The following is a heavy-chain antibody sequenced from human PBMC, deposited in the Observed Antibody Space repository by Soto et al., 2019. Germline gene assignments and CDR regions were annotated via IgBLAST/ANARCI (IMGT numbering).Heavy chain of an antibody. V-gene: IGHV3-33*01. CDR1: GFTFSSHG. Sequence: PGGSLRLSCEASGFTFSSHGMHWVRQAPGKGLEWVAVVWYDGSYQYYADSVKGRFTISRDNSKNTLYLQMNSLRAEDTAMYYCARVEGAYSNGWAMSSWGQGTLVTV. CDR3: ARVEGAYSNGWAMSS. J-gene: IGHJ1*01. D-gene: IGHD6-19*01. CDR2: VWYDGSYQ.